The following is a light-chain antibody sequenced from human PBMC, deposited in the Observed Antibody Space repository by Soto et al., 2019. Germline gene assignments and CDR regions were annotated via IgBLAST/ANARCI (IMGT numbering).Light chain of an antibody. Sequence: IVMTQSPLSLPVTPGEPASISCRSNQSLLHSNGYTFLDWYLQKPGQSPQLLIYLVFNRASGVPDRFSGSGSGTDFTLEISRVEAEDVGIYYFVQTLHTWTFGQGTRVEIK. CDR2: LVF. J-gene: IGKJ1*01. V-gene: IGKV2-28*01. CDR1: QSLLHSNGYTF. CDR3: VQTLHTWT.